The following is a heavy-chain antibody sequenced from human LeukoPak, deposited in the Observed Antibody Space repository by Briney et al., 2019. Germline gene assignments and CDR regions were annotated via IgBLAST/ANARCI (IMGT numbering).Heavy chain of an antibody. Sequence: GGSLRLSCAASGFTFSSYAMSWVRQAPGRGLEWVSAISGSGGSTYYADSVKGRFTISRDNSKNTLSLQMNSLRADDTAIYYCTRSGYRHPYHFESWGQGTLVIVSS. D-gene: IGHD3-22*01. CDR1: GFTFSSYA. J-gene: IGHJ4*02. V-gene: IGHV3-23*01. CDR3: TRSGYRHPYHFES. CDR2: ISGSGGST.